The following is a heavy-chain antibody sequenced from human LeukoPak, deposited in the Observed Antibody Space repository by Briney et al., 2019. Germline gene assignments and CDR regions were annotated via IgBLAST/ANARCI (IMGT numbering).Heavy chain of an antibody. J-gene: IGHJ4*02. D-gene: IGHD5-18*01. Sequence: GGSLRLSCAASGFTFSNAWMSWVRQAPGKGLEWVGRIKSKTDGGTTDYAAPVKGRFTISRDDSKNTLYLQMNSLKTEDTAVYYCTTDATWVQLWLPYDYWGQGTLVTVSS. V-gene: IGHV3-15*01. CDR1: GFTFSNAW. CDR3: TTDATWVQLWLPYDY. CDR2: IKSKTDGGTT.